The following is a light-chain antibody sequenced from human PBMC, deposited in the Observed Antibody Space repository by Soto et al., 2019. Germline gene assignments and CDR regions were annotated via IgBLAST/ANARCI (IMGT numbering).Light chain of an antibody. CDR1: QNVYNN. J-gene: IGKJ4*01. Sequence: EIVMTQSPATLSVSPGEGATLSCKASQNVYNNLAWYQRRPGQPPRLLIYDASTRATGISARFSGSGYGTEFTLIISSLQSEDFAVYFCQQCRNWPLTFGGGTKVDIK. V-gene: IGKV3-15*01. CDR2: DAS. CDR3: QQCRNWPLT.